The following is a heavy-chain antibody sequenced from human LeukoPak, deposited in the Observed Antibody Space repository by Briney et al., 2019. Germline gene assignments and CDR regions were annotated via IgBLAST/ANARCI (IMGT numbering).Heavy chain of an antibody. V-gene: IGHV4-38-2*02. CDR3: ARDFGEMATIIYFDY. Sequence: SETLSLTCTVSGYSISSGYYWGWIRQPPGKGLEWIGSIYHSGSTYYNPSLKSRVTISVDTSKNQFSLKLSSVTAADTAVYYCARDFGEMATIIYFDYWGQGTLVTVSS. J-gene: IGHJ4*02. D-gene: IGHD5-24*01. CDR1: GYSISSGYY. CDR2: IYHSGST.